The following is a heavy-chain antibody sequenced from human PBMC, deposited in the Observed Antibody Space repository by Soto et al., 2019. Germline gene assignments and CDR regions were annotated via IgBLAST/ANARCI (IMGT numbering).Heavy chain of an antibody. J-gene: IGHJ4*02. CDR2: INPNSGGT. Sequence: QVQLVQSGAEVKKPGASVKVSCKASGYTFTGYYMHWVRQAPGQGLEWMGWINPNSGGTNHTQKFQGRVTMTRDKSIRTAYMGLRRLRCTKTAVYYWARGIPVTRATTREFDFWGQGTLVTVSS. D-gene: IGHD4-17*01. CDR1: GYTFTGYY. CDR3: ARGIPVTRATTREFDF. V-gene: IGHV1-2*02.